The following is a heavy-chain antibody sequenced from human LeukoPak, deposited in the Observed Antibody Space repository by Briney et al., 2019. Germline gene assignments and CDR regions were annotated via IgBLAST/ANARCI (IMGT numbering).Heavy chain of an antibody. CDR3: AKDGAWLRFDD. V-gene: IGHV3-23*01. J-gene: IGHJ4*02. CDR1: GFTLSSYA. D-gene: IGHD5-12*01. CDR2: ISPGGGPT. Sequence: GGSLRLSCVASGFTLSSYAVSWVRQAPGKGLEWVSGISPGGGPTYYADSVKGRFTISRDDSKNTLYLQMKNLRAEDTAVYYCAKDGAWLRFDDWGQGILVTVSS.